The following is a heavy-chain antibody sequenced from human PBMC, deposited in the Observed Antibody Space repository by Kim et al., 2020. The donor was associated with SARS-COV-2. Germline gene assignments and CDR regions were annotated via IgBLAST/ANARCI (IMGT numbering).Heavy chain of an antibody. CDR2: IYYSGST. CDR1: GGSISSYY. V-gene: IGHV4-59*13. CDR3: ARKVTTFMDV. Sequence: SETLSLTCTVSGGSISSYYWSWIRQPPGKGLEWIGYIYYSGSTNYNPSLKSRITISVDTSKNQFSLKLSSLTAADTAVYYCARKVTTFMDVWCQGTTVT. D-gene: IGHD4-4*01. J-gene: IGHJ6*02.